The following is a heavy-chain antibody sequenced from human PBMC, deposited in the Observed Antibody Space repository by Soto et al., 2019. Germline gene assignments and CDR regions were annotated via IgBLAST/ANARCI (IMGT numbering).Heavy chain of an antibody. J-gene: IGHJ4*02. CDR1: GFTFSSYA. CDR3: AKTTYYYDSSGYPTTYYFDY. V-gene: IGHV3-23*01. CDR2: ISGSGGST. D-gene: IGHD3-22*01. Sequence: GGSLRLSCAASGFTFSSYAMSWVRQAPGKGLEWVSAISGSGGSTYYADSVKGRFTISRDNSKNTLYLQMNSLRAEDTAVYYCAKTTYYYDSSGYPTTYYFDYWGQGTLVTVAS.